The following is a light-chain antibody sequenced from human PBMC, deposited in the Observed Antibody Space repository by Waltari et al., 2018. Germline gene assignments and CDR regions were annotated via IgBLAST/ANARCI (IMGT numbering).Light chain of an antibody. J-gene: IGLJ3*02. CDR3: QTGGHGTWV. CDR2: VYSDGRH. Sequence: QLVLTQSPSASASLGASVKLTCTLSSGHSTNVIAWLQQRPEKGPRYLMKVYSDGRHNKGGEVPDRVSGSLSGAERYLPISSLQSEDEADYYCQTGGHGTWVFGGGTKLTVL. CDR1: SGHSTNV. V-gene: IGLV4-69*01.